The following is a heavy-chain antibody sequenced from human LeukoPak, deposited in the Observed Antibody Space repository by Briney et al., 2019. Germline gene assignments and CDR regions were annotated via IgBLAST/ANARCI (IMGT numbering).Heavy chain of an antibody. V-gene: IGHV3-23*01. J-gene: IGHJ4*02. CDR2: IGGSGDDT. CDR3: ARGPGYLTDY. D-gene: IGHD6-13*01. Sequence: TGGSLRLSCAASGFTFSNCAMSRVRQAPGKGLEWVSRIGGSGDDTYYTDSVKGRFTISKDNAKNSLYLKMNSLRVEDTAVYYCARGPGYLTDYWGRGTLVTVSS. CDR1: GFTFSNCA.